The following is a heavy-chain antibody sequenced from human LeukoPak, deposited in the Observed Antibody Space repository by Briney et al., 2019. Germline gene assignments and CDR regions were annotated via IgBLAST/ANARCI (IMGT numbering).Heavy chain of an antibody. CDR1: GFIVSSNY. D-gene: IGHD3-10*01. CDR3: ARDPSRGLYYFDH. J-gene: IGHJ4*02. Sequence: GXPRLSXAASGFIVSSNYMSWVRQAPGKGLEWVSALYSGGSIYYSDSVKGRFTISRDNSKNMLYLQMNSLRAEDTAVYYCARDPSRGLYYFDHWGQGTLVTVSS. CDR2: LYSGGSI. V-gene: IGHV3-53*01.